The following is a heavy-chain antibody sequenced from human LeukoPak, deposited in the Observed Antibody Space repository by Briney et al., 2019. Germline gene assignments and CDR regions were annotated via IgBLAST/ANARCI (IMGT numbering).Heavy chain of an antibody. CDR1: GGTFSSYA. D-gene: IGHD3-10*01. CDR3: ARGVVRGVITDAFDI. Sequence: SVKVSCKTSGGTFSSYAINWVRQAPGQGLGWMGGIVPLFRTASYAQKFQGRVTITTDESTSTAYMELGSLRSEDTAVYYCARGVVRGVITDAFDIWGQGTMVTVSS. J-gene: IGHJ3*02. CDR2: IVPLFRTA. V-gene: IGHV1-69*05.